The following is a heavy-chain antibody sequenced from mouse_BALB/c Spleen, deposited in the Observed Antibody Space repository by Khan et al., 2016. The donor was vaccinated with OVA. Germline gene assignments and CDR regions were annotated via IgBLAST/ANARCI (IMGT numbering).Heavy chain of an antibody. CDR2: INTGGHYT. D-gene: IGHD1-1*01. J-gene: IGHJ3*01. CDR1: GFTFSTYG. Sequence: EVELVESGGDLVKTGGSLKLSCAASGFTFSTYGMSWVRQTPDKRLEWVATINTGGHYTYYIDSVKGRFTISRDNADNVLYLQMTNLRSEDTAMYYCARLAYYYNREAFAYWGQGTLVTVSA. V-gene: IGHV5-6*01. CDR3: ARLAYYYNREAFAY.